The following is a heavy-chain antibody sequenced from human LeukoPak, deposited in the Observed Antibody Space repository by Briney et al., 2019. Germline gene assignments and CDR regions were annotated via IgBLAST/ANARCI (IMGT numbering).Heavy chain of an antibody. CDR3: ARDYVWGSDRDTDY. V-gene: IGHV3-7*05. D-gene: IGHD3-16*02. CDR2: IREDGSEK. J-gene: IGHJ4*02. Sequence: PVGSQRLSCAASGFTFSNYWMTWVRQAPGRGLEWVANIREDGSEKYYVDSVKGRFTISRDDAKNSLYLQMNSLRAEDTAVYYCARDYVWGSDRDTDYWGQGTLVIVSS. CDR1: GFTFSNYW.